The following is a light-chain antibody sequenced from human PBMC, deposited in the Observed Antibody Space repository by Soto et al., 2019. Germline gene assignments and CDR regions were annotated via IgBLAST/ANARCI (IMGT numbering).Light chain of an antibody. V-gene: IGLV2-11*01. CDR3: CSYAGSYTWV. CDR2: DVG. CDR1: SSDVGGYNF. Sequence: QSALTQPRSVSGSPGQSVTISCTGTSSDVGGYNFVPWYQQHPGKAPKLMIYDVGKRPSGVPDRFSGSKSGNTASLTISGLQAEDDGDYYCCSYAGSYTWVFGGGTKLTVL. J-gene: IGLJ3*02.